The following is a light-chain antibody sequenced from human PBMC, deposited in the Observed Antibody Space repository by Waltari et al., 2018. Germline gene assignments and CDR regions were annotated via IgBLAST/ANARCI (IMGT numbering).Light chain of an antibody. Sequence: QSALTQPASVSGTPGQSITISCTGTTSDVGNYDLVPWYQHHPGKAPKLLIGEVIKRPSGVSSRFSGSKSGSTASLTISGLQPDDEADYYCCSYAGLGTYVFGSGTKVTVL. J-gene: IGLJ1*01. CDR3: CSYAGLGTYV. V-gene: IGLV2-23*02. CDR2: EVI. CDR1: TSDVGNYDL.